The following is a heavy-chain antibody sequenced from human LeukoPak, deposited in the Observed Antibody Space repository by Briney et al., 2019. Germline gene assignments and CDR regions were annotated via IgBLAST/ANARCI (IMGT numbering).Heavy chain of an antibody. Sequence: SETLSLTCAVYGGSFSGYYWSWIRQPPGKGLEWLGEINHSGSTNYNPSLKSRVTISVDTSRNQFSLKLSSVTAADTAVYYCARFVVVVAAPRFDYWGQGTLVTVSS. CDR2: INHSGST. D-gene: IGHD2-15*01. CDR1: GGSFSGYY. V-gene: IGHV4-34*01. J-gene: IGHJ4*02. CDR3: ARFVVVVAAPRFDY.